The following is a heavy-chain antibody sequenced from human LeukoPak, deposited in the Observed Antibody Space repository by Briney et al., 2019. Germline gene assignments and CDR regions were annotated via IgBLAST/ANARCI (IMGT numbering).Heavy chain of an antibody. V-gene: IGHV4-38-2*02. D-gene: IGHD6-19*01. CDR2: IYHSGST. CDR3: VIVNAVSVAGSRADY. J-gene: IGHJ4*02. CDR1: GYSISSGYY. Sequence: SETLSLTCTVSGYSISSGYYWGWIRQPPGKGLEWIGNIYHSGSTYYNPSLKSRVTISVDTSKKQFSLKLSSVTAADTAVYYCVIVNAVSVAGSRADYWGQGTLVTVSS.